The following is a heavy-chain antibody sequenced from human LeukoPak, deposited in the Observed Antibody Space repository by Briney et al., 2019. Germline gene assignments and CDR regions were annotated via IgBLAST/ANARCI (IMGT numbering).Heavy chain of an antibody. V-gene: IGHV4-39*07. J-gene: IGHJ4*02. CDR2: IYYSGST. CDR3: ARDATGLGNYFDY. Sequence: SETLSLTCTVSGGSISSSSYYWGWIRQPPGKGLEWIGSIYYSGSTYYNPSLKSRVTISVDTSKNQSSLKLSSVTAADTAVYYCARDATGLGNYFDYWGQGTLVTVSS. D-gene: IGHD7-27*01. CDR1: GGSISSSSYY.